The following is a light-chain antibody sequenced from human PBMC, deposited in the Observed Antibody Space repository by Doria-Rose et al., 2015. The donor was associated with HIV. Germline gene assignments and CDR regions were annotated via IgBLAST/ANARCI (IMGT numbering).Light chain of an antibody. CDR3: HQYGASWT. CDR1: QSFSSTY. CDR2: DGS. Sequence: TQSPGTLSLSPGERATLSCRASQSFSSTYLAWYQQKPGQAPSLIIYDGSTRATGIPDRFSASGSGTDFTLTINRLEPEDFELYYCHQYGASWTFGQGTKVEI. V-gene: IGKV3-20*01. J-gene: IGKJ1*01.